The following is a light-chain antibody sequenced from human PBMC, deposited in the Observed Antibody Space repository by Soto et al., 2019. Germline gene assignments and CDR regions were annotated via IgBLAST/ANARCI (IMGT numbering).Light chain of an antibody. J-gene: IGLJ1*01. V-gene: IGLV2-11*01. CDR2: DVS. Sequence: QSALTQPRSASGSPGQSVTISCTGTSSDVGGYNYVSWYQQYPGKAPKIMIYDVSKRPSGVPDRFSGSKSGNTASLTISGLQAEEEADYYCCSYAGSYTFDVFGTGTKLTVL. CDR1: SSDVGGYNY. CDR3: CSYAGSYTFDV.